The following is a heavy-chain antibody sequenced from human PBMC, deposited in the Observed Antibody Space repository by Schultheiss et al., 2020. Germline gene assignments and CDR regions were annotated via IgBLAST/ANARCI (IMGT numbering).Heavy chain of an antibody. CDR3: ARGTVTAYYYYYGMDV. CDR2: ISGSGGST. D-gene: IGHD4-17*01. CDR1: GFTFSSYA. V-gene: IGHV3-23*01. J-gene: IGHJ6*02. Sequence: GSLRLSCAASGFTFSSYAMSWVRQAPGKGLEWVSAISGSGGSTYYADSVKGRFTISRDNAKNTLYLQIDSLRAEDTAVYYCARGTVTAYYYYYGMDVWGQGTTVTVSS.